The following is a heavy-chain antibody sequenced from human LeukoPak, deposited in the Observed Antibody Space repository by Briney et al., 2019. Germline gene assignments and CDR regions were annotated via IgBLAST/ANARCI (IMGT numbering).Heavy chain of an antibody. D-gene: IGHD3-10*01. CDR2: IYHSGST. CDR1: GYSISSGYY. J-gene: IGHJ4*02. V-gene: IGHV4-38-2*02. CDR3: ARHRTYYYGSGRLDY. Sequence: SETLSLTCTVSGYSISSGYYWGWIRQPPGKGLEWIGSIYHSGSTYYIPSLKSRVTISVDTSKRQFSLKLSSVTAADTAVYYCARHRTYYYGSGRLDYWGQGTLVTVSS.